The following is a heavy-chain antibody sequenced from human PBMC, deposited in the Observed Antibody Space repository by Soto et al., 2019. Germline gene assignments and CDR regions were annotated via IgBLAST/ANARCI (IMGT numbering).Heavy chain of an antibody. CDR1: GFTFSSYA. J-gene: IGHJ4*02. V-gene: IGHV3-30-3*01. Sequence: GGSLRLSCAASGFTFSSYAMHWVRQAPGKGLEWVAVISYDGSNKYYADSVKGRFTISRDNSKNTLYLQMNSLRAEDTAVYYCARGQRQVEPDIDYWGQGTLVTVSS. CDR3: ARGQRQVEPDIDY. D-gene: IGHD1-1*01. CDR2: ISYDGSNK.